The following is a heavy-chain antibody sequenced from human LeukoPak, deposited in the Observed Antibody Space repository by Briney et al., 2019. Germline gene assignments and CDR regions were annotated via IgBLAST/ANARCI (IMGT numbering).Heavy chain of an antibody. V-gene: IGHV3-20*04. CDR3: ARGGRGRIVGATRRLYYFDY. CDR2: INGDGGDT. CDR1: GFTFDDHA. Sequence: GGSLRLSCAGSGFTFDDHAMHWVRQVPGKGLEWVSGINGDGGDTGYADSVMGRFTISRDNAKNSLYLQMNSLRAEDTAVYYCARGGRGRIVGATRRLYYFDYWGQGTLVTVSS. J-gene: IGHJ4*02. D-gene: IGHD1-26*01.